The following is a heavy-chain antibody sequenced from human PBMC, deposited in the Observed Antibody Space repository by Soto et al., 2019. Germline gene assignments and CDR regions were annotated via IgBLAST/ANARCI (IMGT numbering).Heavy chain of an antibody. CDR1: GFDVSSNS. Sequence: EVPLVETGGGLIQPGGSLRLSCAGSGFDVSSNSMNWVRQAPGKGLEWLSLIHSDGNTKYADSVKGRFTISRDSSENTVYLQMTSLRAEDTAVYYCARHVWLESGGQGTLVTVSS. J-gene: IGHJ5*01. CDR3: ARHVWLES. CDR2: IHSDGNT. V-gene: IGHV3-53*02.